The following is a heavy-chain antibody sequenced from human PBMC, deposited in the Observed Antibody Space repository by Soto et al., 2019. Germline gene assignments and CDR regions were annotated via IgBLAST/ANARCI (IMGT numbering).Heavy chain of an antibody. Sequence: QVQLVQSGAEVKKPGASVKVSCKASGYTFTSYYMHWVRQAPGQGLEWMGIINPSGGSTSYAQKFQGRVTMTRDTSTSTVYMELSSLRSEDTAVYYWARALGYDFWSGYYPTFDYWGQGTLVTVSS. CDR1: GYTFTSYY. V-gene: IGHV1-46*01. J-gene: IGHJ4*02. CDR3: ARALGYDFWSGYYPTFDY. CDR2: INPSGGST. D-gene: IGHD3-3*01.